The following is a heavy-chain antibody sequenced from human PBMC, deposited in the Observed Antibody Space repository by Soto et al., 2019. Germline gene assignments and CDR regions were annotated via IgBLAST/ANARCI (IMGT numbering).Heavy chain of an antibody. CDR3: ARHLTYCSAGSCYYDFPYYGMDV. CDR2: IFYSGST. CDR1: GGSISSSSYY. V-gene: IGHV4-39*01. Sequence: PSETLSRTSSLSGGSISSSSYYWGWIRQPPGKGLEWIGSIFYSGSTYYNPSLKSRVTISVDTSKNQFSLKLSSVTAADTAVYYCARHLTYCSAGSCYYDFPYYGMDVWGQGTTVT. D-gene: IGHD2-15*01. J-gene: IGHJ6*02.